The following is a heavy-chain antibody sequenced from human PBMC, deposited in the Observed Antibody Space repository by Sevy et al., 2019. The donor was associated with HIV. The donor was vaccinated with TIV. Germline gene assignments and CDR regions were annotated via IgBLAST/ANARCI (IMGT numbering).Heavy chain of an antibody. CDR1: GFTFSSYA. D-gene: IGHD2-21*01. Sequence: GGALRLSCAASGFTFSSYAMSWVRQAPGKGLEWVSAISGSGGSTYYADSVKGRFTISGDNYKNTLYLQMNSRGAEDTAVYCCAKDRVMKLYYFDYWGQGTLVTVSS. V-gene: IGHV3-23*01. CDR2: ISGSGGST. CDR3: AKDRVMKLYYFDY. J-gene: IGHJ4*02.